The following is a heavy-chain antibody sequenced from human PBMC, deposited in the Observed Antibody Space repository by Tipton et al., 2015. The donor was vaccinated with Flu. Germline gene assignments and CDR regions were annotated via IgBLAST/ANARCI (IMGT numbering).Heavy chain of an antibody. CDR3: ARGPYYYDETGALKFDP. V-gene: IGHV4-4*07. Sequence: TLSLTCTVSGGSMKSNYWSWIRQPAGRGLEWIGRNYVRDTTNTNYNPSLKSRVTMSRDTSKNQFSLRLSSVTAADTAVYYCARGPYYYDETGALKFDPWGQGTLVTVTS. D-gene: IGHD3-22*01. CDR1: GGSMKSNY. CDR2: NYVRDTT. J-gene: IGHJ5*02.